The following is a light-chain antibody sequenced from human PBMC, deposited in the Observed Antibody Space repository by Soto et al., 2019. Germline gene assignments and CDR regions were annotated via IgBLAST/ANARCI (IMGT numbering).Light chain of an antibody. CDR3: SSYASNGDVL. CDR2: DVS. Sequence: ALTQPASVSGSPGQSITISCTGTSSDVGTYEYVSWYQHHPGKAPKLMIYDVSNRPSGVSDRFSGSKSGNTASLTISGLQAEDEADYYCSSYASNGDVLFGGGTKLTVL. V-gene: IGLV2-14*03. J-gene: IGLJ2*01. CDR1: SSDVGTYEY.